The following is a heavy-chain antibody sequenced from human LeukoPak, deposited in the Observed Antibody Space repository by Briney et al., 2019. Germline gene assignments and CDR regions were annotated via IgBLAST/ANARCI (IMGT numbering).Heavy chain of an antibody. V-gene: IGHV3-23*01. CDR2: ISGSGGST. CDR1: GFTFSSHA. D-gene: IGHD3-9*01. J-gene: IGHJ4*02. Sequence: GGTLRLSCAASGFTFSSHAMSWVRQAPEKGLEWVSGISGSGGSTYYADSVKGRFTISGDNSKNTLYLQMNSLRAEDTAVYYCAKDQGLRYFDWLFPDWGQGTLVTVSS. CDR3: AKDQGLRYFDWLFPD.